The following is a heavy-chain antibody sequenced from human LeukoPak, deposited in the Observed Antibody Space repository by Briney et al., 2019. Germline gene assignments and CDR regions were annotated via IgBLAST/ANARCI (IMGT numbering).Heavy chain of an antibody. D-gene: IGHD5-12*01. CDR2: IYYSGST. CDR3: ASSGYSGYDWFDP. Sequence: SVTLSLTCTVSGGSISSYYWSWIRQPPGKGLEWIGYIYYSGSTNYNPSLKSRVTISVDTSKNQFSLKLSSVTAADTAVYYCASSGYSGYDWFDPWGQGTLVTVSS. J-gene: IGHJ5*02. V-gene: IGHV4-59*01. CDR1: GGSISSYY.